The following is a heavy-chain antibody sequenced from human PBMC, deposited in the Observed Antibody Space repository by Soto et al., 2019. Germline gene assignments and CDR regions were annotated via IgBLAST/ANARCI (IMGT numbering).Heavy chain of an antibody. CDR2: ISSSGRTI. Sequence: QVQLVESGGGLVKPGGSLRLSCAGSGFTFSDHYMSWIRQAPGKGLEWISYISSSGRTISYADSVKGRFTISRDNAKKSLDLQMNSLGAEDTAVYFCARRVYCSGTSCYVGHWFDPWGQGTLVTVSS. D-gene: IGHD2-2*01. V-gene: IGHV3-11*01. CDR1: GFTFSDHY. J-gene: IGHJ5*02. CDR3: ARRVYCSGTSCYVGHWFDP.